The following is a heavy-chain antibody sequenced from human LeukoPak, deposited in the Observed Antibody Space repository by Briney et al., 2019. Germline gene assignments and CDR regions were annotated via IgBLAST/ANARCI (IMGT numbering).Heavy chain of an antibody. V-gene: IGHV3-66*01. CDR1: EFSVGSNY. Sequence: GGSLRLSCAASEFSVGSNYMTWVRQAPGKGLEWVSLIYSGGSTYYADSVKGRFTISRDNSKNTLYLQMNSLRAEDTAVYYCARGVVRGVYDDAFDIWGQGTMVTVSS. CDR3: ARGVVRGVYDDAFDI. D-gene: IGHD3-10*01. J-gene: IGHJ3*02. CDR2: IYSGGST.